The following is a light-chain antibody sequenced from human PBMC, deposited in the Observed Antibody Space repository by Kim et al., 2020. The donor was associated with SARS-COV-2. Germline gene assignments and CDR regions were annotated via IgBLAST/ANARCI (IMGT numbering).Light chain of an antibody. CDR3: NSRDSSGNHLGV. CDR1: SLRSYY. J-gene: IGLJ3*02. V-gene: IGLV3-19*01. Sequence: SSELTQDPAVSVALGQTVRITCQGDSLRSYYASWYQQKPGQAPVLVIYGKNNRPSGIPDRFSGSSSGNTACLTITGAQAEDEADYYCNSRDSSGNHLGVFGGGTQLTVL. CDR2: GKN.